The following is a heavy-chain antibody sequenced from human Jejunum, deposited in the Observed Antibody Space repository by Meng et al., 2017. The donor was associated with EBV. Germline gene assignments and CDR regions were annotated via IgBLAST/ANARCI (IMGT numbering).Heavy chain of an antibody. J-gene: IGHJ4*02. Sequence: VLVVGDGGGLVRPGGSLRLSCAASGFTLSSYWMQWVRQVPGKGLVWVSRITSDGSGTTYADSVKGRFTISRDNAKNTLYLQMNSLRVEDTAVYYCARDQDGAGGTIDYWGQGTLVTVSS. CDR2: ITSDGSGT. V-gene: IGHV3-74*01. CDR3: ARDQDGAGGTIDY. CDR1: GFTLSSYW. D-gene: IGHD1-26*01.